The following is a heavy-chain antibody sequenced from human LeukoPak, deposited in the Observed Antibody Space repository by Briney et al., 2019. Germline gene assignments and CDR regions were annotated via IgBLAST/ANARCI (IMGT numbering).Heavy chain of an antibody. J-gene: IGHJ6*03. Sequence: SETLSLTCSVSDGSINDNKYFWGWVRQPPRKGLEWIGCIYYMGHTHYSASFGSRVTMTVDRSKSQFSLRLTSVTAADTAVYFCVREFNWHYGSGDSFYDYFMDVWGKGTAVTVSS. D-gene: IGHD3-3*01. CDR1: DGSINDNKYF. CDR3: VREFNWHYGSGDSFYDYFMDV. CDR2: IYYMGHT. V-gene: IGHV4-39*02.